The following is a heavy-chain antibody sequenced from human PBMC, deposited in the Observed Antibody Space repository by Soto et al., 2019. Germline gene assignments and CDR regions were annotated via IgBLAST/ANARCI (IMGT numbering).Heavy chain of an antibody. CDR2: INHSGST. J-gene: IGHJ5*02. Sequence: SETLSLTCAVYGGSFSGYYWSWIRQPPGKGLEWIGEINHSGSTNYNPSLKSRVTISVDTSKNQFPLKLSSVTAADTAVYYCARGVVKRSRGVIWTKGWFDPWGQGTLVTVSS. D-gene: IGHD3-10*01. CDR1: GGSFSGYY. V-gene: IGHV4-34*01. CDR3: ARGVVKRSRGVIWTKGWFDP.